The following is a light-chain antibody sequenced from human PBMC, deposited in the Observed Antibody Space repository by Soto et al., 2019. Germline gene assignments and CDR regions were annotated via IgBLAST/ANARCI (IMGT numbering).Light chain of an antibody. CDR3: QQYGSSPPT. V-gene: IGKV3-20*01. Sequence: ELVLTQSPGTLSSSPGERTTLSCRASQSVSTNYLAWYQRKPGQAPRLLICGASSRATDIPHRFSGSGSGTDFTLTITRLKAEDFAVYYCQQYGSSPPTFGQGTKVEIK. CDR2: GAS. J-gene: IGKJ1*01. CDR1: QSVSTNY.